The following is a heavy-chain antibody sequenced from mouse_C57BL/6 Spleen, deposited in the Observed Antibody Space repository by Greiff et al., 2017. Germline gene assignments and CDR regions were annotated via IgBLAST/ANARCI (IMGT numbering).Heavy chain of an antibody. CDR1: GYTFTEYT. V-gene: IGHV1-62-2*01. CDR2: FYPGSGSI. CDR3: ARHEDDYGSSPWYFDV. Sequence: QVQLKESGAELVKPGASVKLSCKASGYTFTEYTIHWVKQRSGQGLEWIGWFYPGSGSIKYNEKFKDKATLTADKSSSTVYMELSRLTSEDSAVYFCARHEDDYGSSPWYFDVWGTGTTVTVSS. J-gene: IGHJ1*03. D-gene: IGHD1-1*01.